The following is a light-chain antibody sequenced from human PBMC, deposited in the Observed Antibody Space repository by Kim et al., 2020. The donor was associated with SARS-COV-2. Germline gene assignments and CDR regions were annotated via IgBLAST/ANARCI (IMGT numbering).Light chain of an antibody. CDR2: KAS. CDR3: QQYNNYPWT. V-gene: IGKV1-5*03. J-gene: IGKJ1*01. Sequence: ASVGDRVTITCRASQSVNYWLAWYQQIPGKAPNLLIYKASNLETGVPSRFSGSGSGTEFTLTISSLQPEDFATFYCQQYNNYPWTFGQGTKVDI. CDR1: QSVNYW.